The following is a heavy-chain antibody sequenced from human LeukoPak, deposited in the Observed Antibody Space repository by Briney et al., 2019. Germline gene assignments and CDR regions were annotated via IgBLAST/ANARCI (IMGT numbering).Heavy chain of an antibody. CDR3: ARDCSGGSCYSFDY. CDR1: GFTFSSYG. CDR2: IWYDGSNK. V-gene: IGHV3-33*01. D-gene: IGHD2-15*01. J-gene: IGHJ4*02. Sequence: GGSLRLSCAASGFTFSSYGMHWVRQAPGKGLEWVAVIWYDGSNKYYADSVKGRFTISRGNSKNTLYLQMNSLRAEDTAVYYCARDCSGGSCYSFDYWGQGTLVTVSS.